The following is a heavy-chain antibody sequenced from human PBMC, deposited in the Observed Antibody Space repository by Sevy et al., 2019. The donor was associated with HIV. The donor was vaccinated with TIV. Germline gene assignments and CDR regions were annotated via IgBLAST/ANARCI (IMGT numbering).Heavy chain of an antibody. V-gene: IGHV3-11*01. CDR3: ARAMIRSEYFQH. D-gene: IGHD3-22*01. CDR1: GFTFSDYY. Sequence: GGSLRLSCAASGFTFSDYYMSWIRQAPGKGLEWVSYISSSGSTIYYADSVKGRFTISRDNAKNSLYLQMNSLRVEDTAVYYCARAMIRSEYFQHWGQGTLVTVSS. J-gene: IGHJ1*01. CDR2: ISSSGSTI.